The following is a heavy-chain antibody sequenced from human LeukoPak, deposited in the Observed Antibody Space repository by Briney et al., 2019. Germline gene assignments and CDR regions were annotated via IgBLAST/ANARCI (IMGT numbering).Heavy chain of an antibody. Sequence: PSETLSLTCTVSGGSISSGGSYWSWIRQHPGKGLEWIGYIYYSGSTYYNPSLKSRVTISVDTSKNQFSLKLSSVTAADTAVYYCARDLRAKRHGAFDIWGQGTMVTVSS. J-gene: IGHJ3*02. CDR1: GGSISSGGSY. CDR2: IYYSGST. CDR3: ARDLRAKRHGAFDI. V-gene: IGHV4-31*03.